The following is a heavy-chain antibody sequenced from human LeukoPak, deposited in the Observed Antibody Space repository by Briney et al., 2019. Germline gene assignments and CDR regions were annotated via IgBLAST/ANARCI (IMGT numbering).Heavy chain of an antibody. J-gene: IGHJ4*02. CDR1: GFTFSSYW. V-gene: IGHV3-7*01. Sequence: PGGSLRLSCAASGFTFSSYWISWVRQAPGKGLEWVANIKQDGSEKYYVDSVKGRFTISRDNAKNSLYLQMNSLRAEDTAVYYCARDGRYYYDSSGYLDYWGQGTLVTVSS. D-gene: IGHD3-22*01. CDR2: IKQDGSEK. CDR3: ARDGRYYYDSSGYLDY.